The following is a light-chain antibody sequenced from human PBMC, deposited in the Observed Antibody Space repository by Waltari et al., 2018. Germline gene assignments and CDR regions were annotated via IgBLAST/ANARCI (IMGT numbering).Light chain of an antibody. Sequence: QSALTQPASVSGSPGQSIAISCTGTRSDVGGYNYVSWYQHYPGRAPNLMISDVSKRPSGVSNRFSGSKSGNTASLTISGLQAADEADYYCSSYTSGSTVIFGGGTKLTVL. CDR3: SSYTSGSTVI. CDR1: RSDVGGYNY. J-gene: IGLJ2*01. CDR2: DVS. V-gene: IGLV2-14*03.